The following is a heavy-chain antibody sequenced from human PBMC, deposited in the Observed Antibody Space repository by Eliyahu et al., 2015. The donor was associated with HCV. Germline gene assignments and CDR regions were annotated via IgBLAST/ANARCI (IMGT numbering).Heavy chain of an antibody. J-gene: IGHJ4*02. CDR3: ARDGDGYNRLDY. CDR1: GFTFSSYS. D-gene: IGHD5-24*01. Sequence: EVQLVESGGGLVKPGGSLRLSCAASGFTFSSYSMNWVRQAPGKGLEWVSSISSSSSYIYYADSVKGRFTISRDNAKNSLYLQMNSLRAEDTAVYYCARDGDGYNRLDYWGQGTLVTVSS. CDR2: ISSSSSYI. V-gene: IGHV3-21*01.